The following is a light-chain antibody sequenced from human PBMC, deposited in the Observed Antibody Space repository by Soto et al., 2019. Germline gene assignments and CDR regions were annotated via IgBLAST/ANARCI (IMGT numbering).Light chain of an antibody. CDR3: QEPNSFPRT. V-gene: IGKV3-20*01. Sequence: EIVLTQSPGTLSLSPGERVTLSCRASQSVRSSYLAWYQQRPGQVPRLLIYGASSRATGIPDRFSGSGSGTDFTLTISSLQPEDFATYYCQEPNSFPRTFGQGTKVDIK. J-gene: IGKJ1*01. CDR1: QSVRSSY. CDR2: GAS.